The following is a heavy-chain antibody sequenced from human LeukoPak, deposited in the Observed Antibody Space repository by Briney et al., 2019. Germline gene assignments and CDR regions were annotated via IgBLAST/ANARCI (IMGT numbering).Heavy chain of an antibody. D-gene: IGHD1-26*01. CDR1: GYTFTGYY. V-gene: IGHV1-2*02. J-gene: IGHJ3*02. CDR2: INPNSGGT. Sequence: ASVKVSCKASGYTFTGYYMHWVRQAPGQGLEWMGWINPNSGGTNYAQKFQGRVTMTRDTSISTAYMELSSLRSEDTAVYYCARAKWELPLDAFDIWGQGTMVTVSS. CDR3: ARAKWELPLDAFDI.